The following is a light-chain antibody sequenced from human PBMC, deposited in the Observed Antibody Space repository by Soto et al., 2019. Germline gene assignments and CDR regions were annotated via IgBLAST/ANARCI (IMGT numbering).Light chain of an antibody. V-gene: IGKV1-8*01. Sequence: AIRMTQSPSSLSASTGDRVTITCRASQGISSYLAWYQQKPGKAPKLLIYAASTLQSGVPSRFSGSGSGTDFTLTISSLQPEDFATYYCQQSYRISITFGQGTRLEIK. CDR3: QQSYRISIT. CDR1: QGISSY. CDR2: AAS. J-gene: IGKJ5*01.